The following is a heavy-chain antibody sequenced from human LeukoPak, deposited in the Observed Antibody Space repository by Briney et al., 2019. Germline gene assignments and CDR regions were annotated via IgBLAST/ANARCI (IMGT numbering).Heavy chain of an antibody. CDR2: IYYSGST. V-gene: IGHV4-59*08. CDR3: ARYGTAMKRWFDP. Sequence: SETLSLTCTVSGGSISSYYWSWIRQPPGRGLEWIGYIYYSGSTNYNPSLKSRVTISVDTSKNQFSLKLSSVTAADTAVYYCARYGTAMKRWFDPWGQGTLVTVSS. D-gene: IGHD1-14*01. J-gene: IGHJ5*02. CDR1: GGSISSYY.